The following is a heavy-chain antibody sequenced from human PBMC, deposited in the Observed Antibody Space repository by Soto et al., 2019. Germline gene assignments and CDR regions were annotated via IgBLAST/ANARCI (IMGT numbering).Heavy chain of an antibody. D-gene: IGHD2-2*01. CDR2: IKSKTDGGTT. J-gene: IGHJ6*02. Sequence: EVQLVESGGGLVKPGGSFRLSCAASGLTFSNAWRNWVGQAPGRGLEWVGRIKSKTDGGTTDYAAPVKGRFTISRDDSKNTLYLQMNSLKTEDTAVYYCTTGQPGAYYYYGMDVWGQGTTVTVSS. CDR1: GLTFSNAW. CDR3: TTGQPGAYYYYGMDV. V-gene: IGHV3-15*07.